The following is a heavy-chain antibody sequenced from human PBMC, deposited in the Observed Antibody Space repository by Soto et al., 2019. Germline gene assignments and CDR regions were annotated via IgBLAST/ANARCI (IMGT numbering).Heavy chain of an antibody. CDR3: ARVVGALGHWFDP. CDR2: ISAYNGNT. V-gene: IGHV1-18*01. D-gene: IGHD1-26*01. Sequence: QVQLVQSGAEVKKPGASVKVSCKACGYTFTSFGISWVRRAHGRGLEWMGRISAYNGNTNYAQKLQGRVTMTTDTSTSTAYMELRSLRSDDTAVYYCARVVGALGHWFDPWGQGTLVTVSS. J-gene: IGHJ5*02. CDR1: GYTFTSFG.